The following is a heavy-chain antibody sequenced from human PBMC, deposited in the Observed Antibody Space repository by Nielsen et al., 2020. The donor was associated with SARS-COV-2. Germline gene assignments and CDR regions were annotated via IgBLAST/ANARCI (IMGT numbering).Heavy chain of an antibody. V-gene: IGHV3-9*01. D-gene: IGHD5-12*01. CDR3: TSGYDFTYGMDV. Sequence: GGSLRLSCAASGFTFDDYAMHWVRQAPGKGLEWVSGISWNSGSIGYADSVKGRFTISRDNAKNSLYLQMNSLRAEDTALYYCTSGYDFTYGMDVWGQGTTVTVSS. CDR1: GFTFDDYA. J-gene: IGHJ6*02. CDR2: ISWNSGSI.